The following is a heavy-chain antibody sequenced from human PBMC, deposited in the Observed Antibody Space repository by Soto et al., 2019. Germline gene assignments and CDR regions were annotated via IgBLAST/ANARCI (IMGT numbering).Heavy chain of an antibody. D-gene: IGHD2-8*01. V-gene: IGHV4-61*01. CDR3: ERERRAGGHLIDWFDP. CDR2: IYYSGST. Sequence: SETLSLTCTVSGGSVSSGSYYWSWIRQPPGKGLEWIGYIYYSGSTNYNPSLKSRVTISVDTSKNQFSLKLSSVTAADTAVYYCERERRAGGHLIDWFDPWGQGTLVTVSS. J-gene: IGHJ5*02. CDR1: GGSVSSGSYY.